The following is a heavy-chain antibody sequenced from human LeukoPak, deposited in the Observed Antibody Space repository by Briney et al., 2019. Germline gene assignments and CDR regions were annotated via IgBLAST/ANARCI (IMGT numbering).Heavy chain of an antibody. CDR2: IISSSSYI. CDR1: RFTFSSYS. Sequence: GGSLRLSCTASRFTFSSYSMNWVRQAPGKGLEWVSSIISSSSYIYYADSVKGRFTISRDNAKNSLYLQMNSLRAEDTAVYYCARERGSGSYYTTRLLFDVRGQGTLVTVSS. V-gene: IGHV3-21*01. CDR3: ARERGSGSYYTTRLLFDV. D-gene: IGHD3-10*01. J-gene: IGHJ4*02.